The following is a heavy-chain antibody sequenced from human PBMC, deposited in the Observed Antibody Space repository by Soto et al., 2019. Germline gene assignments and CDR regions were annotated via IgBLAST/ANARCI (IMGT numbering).Heavy chain of an antibody. V-gene: IGHV3-48*02. CDR1: GFTFSSYS. J-gene: IGHJ3*02. Sequence: PGGSLRLSCAASGFTFSSYSMNWVRQAPGKGLEWVSYISSSSTIYYADSVKGRFTISRDNAKNSLYLQMNSLRDEDTAVYYCARVGDYYAFDIWGQGTMVTVSS. CDR3: ARVGDYYAFDI. CDR2: ISSSSTI. D-gene: IGHD3-16*01.